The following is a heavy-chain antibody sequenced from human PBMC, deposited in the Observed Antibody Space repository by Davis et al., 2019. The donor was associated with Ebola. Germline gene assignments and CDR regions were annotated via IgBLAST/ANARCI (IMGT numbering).Heavy chain of an antibody. D-gene: IGHD3-22*01. Sequence: SETLSLTCAVSGGSISSSNWWRWVRQPPGKGLEWIGEIYHSGSTNYNPSLKSRVTISVDKSKNQFSLKLSSVTAADTAVYYCARVTTYYYDSSGYYYVGWFDPWGQGTLVTVSS. CDR2: IYHSGST. CDR1: GGSISSSNW. J-gene: IGHJ5*02. V-gene: IGHV4-4*02. CDR3: ARVTTYYYDSSGYYYVGWFDP.